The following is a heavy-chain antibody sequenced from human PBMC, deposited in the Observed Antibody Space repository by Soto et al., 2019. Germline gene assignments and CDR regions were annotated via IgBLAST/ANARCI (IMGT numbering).Heavy chain of an antibody. CDR2: ISYDGSNK. V-gene: IGHV3-30*18. Sequence: QVQLVESGGGVVQPGRSLRLSCAASGFTFSSYGMHWVRQAPGKGLEWVAVISYDGSNKYYADSVKGRFTISRDNSKNTLYLQMNSLRAEDTAVYYCAKDEGIAAAGPAFNSDYWGQGTLVTVSS. J-gene: IGHJ4*02. CDR1: GFTFSSYG. D-gene: IGHD6-13*01. CDR3: AKDEGIAAAGPAFNSDY.